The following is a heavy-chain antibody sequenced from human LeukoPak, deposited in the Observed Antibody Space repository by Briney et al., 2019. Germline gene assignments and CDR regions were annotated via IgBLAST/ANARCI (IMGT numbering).Heavy chain of an antibody. CDR2: ISSNGGST. CDR1: GFTFSSYA. J-gene: IGHJ5*02. D-gene: IGHD6-19*01. V-gene: IGHV3-64*01. Sequence: PGGSLRLSCAASGFTFSSYAMHWVRQAPGKGLEYVSAISSNGGSTYYANSVKGRFTISRDNSKNTLYLQMGSLRAEDMAVYYCARARSSSGWYPNNWFDPWGQGTLVAVSS. CDR3: ARARSSSGWYPNNWFDP.